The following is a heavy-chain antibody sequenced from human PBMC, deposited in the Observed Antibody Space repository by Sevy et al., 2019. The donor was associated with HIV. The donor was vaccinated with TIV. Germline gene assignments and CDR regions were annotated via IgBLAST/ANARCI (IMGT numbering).Heavy chain of an antibody. CDR1: GFTFSTYA. CDR2: IGGSGRYT. CDR3: AKGYCSGGTCSRDYYYYGMDV. J-gene: IGHJ6*02. V-gene: IGHV3-23*01. D-gene: IGHD2-15*01. Sequence: GGSLRLSCAPSGFTFSTYAMNWVRQAPGKGLEWVSSIGGSGRYTYYADSVEGRFTISRDNSKNMLYLQMNSLRVADTAVYYCAKGYCSGGTCSRDYYYYGMDVWGQGTTVTVSS.